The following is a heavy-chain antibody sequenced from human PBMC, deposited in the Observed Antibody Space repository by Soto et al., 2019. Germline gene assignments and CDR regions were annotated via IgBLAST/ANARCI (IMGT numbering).Heavy chain of an antibody. CDR3: TTDVVPSSGTAWYNWFDP. Sequence: EVQLVESGGGLVKPGGSLRLSCAASGFTFSNAWMSWVRQAPGKGLEWVGRIKSKTDGGTTDYAAPVKGRFTISRADSKNTLYLQMNSLKTEDTAVYYCTTDVVPSSGTAWYNWFDPWGQGTLVTVSS. CDR2: IKSKTDGGTT. CDR1: GFTFSNAW. V-gene: IGHV3-15*01. J-gene: IGHJ5*02. D-gene: IGHD6-19*01.